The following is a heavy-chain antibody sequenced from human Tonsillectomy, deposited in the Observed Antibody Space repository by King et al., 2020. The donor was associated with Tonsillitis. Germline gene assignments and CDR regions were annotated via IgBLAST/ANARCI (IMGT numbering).Heavy chain of an antibody. V-gene: IGHV3-21*01. CDR1: GFTFNSFN. CDR2: ITSTSSYI. J-gene: IGHJ3*01. D-gene: IGHD3-22*01. Sequence: DVQLVESGGGLVKPGGSLRLSCAPSGFTFNSFNMNWVRQAPGKGLEWVSSITSTSSYIYYADSVKGRFTISRDNAKNSLYLQMTSLGAEDTAVYYCARDKGAHYYDRTRGAFDVWGQGTMVTVSA. CDR3: ARDKGAHYYDRTRGAFDV.